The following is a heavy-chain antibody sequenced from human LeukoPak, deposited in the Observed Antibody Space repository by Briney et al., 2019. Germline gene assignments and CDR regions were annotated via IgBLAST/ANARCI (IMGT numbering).Heavy chain of an antibody. D-gene: IGHD3-22*01. CDR2: IKPDGSEK. J-gene: IGHJ4*02. V-gene: IGHV3-7*01. CDR1: GFTFTTYW. CDR3: ARGQLADSY. Sequence: GGSLRLSCAASGFTFTTYWMSWIRQTPGKGLEWVAKIKPDGSEKSYVDSVKSRFTISRDNAKNSVFLQMDSLRVEDTALYYCARGQLADSYWGQGALVTVSS.